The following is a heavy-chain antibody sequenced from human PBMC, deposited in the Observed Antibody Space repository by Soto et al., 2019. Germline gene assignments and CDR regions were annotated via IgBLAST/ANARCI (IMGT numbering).Heavy chain of an antibody. CDR2: ISSSGSTI. CDR3: ASPEPQLHC. Sequence: EVQLVESGGGLVQPGGSLRLSCAASGFTFSSYEMNWVRQAPGKGLEWVSYISSSGSTIYYADSVKGRFTISRDNAKNSLYLQMNSLRAEDTAVYYCASPEPQLHCWGQGTLVTVSS. V-gene: IGHV3-48*03. D-gene: IGHD3-10*01. CDR1: GFTFSSYE. J-gene: IGHJ4*02.